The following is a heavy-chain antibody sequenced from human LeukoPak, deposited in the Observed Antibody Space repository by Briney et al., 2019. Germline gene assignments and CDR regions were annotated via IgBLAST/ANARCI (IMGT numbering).Heavy chain of an antibody. CDR2: INHSGST. CDR3: ARGTAASDYYYYYYMDV. D-gene: IGHD2-2*01. CDR1: GGSFSGYY. J-gene: IGHJ6*03. V-gene: IGHV4-34*01. Sequence: SETLSLTCAVYGGSFSGYYWSWIRQPPGKGLDWIGEINHSGSTNYNPSLKSRVTISVDTSKNQFSLKLSSVTAADTAVYYCARGTAASDYYYYYYMDVWSKGTTVTVSS.